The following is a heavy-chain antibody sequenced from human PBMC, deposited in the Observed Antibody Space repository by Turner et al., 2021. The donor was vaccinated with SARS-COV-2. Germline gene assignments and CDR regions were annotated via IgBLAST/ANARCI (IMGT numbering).Heavy chain of an antibody. V-gene: IGHV3-33*08. CDR2: IWYDGSNK. D-gene: IGHD6-13*01. CDR3: ARDRVSSSWTFDY. CDR1: GFTFSNYA. Sequence: QVHLVESGGGVVQPGRSLRLSCAASGFTFSNYAMHWVRQAPGKGLEWVAVIWYDGSNKYYADSVKGRFTISRDNSKNTLYLQMNSLRAEDTAVYYCARDRVSSSWTFDYWGQGTLVTVSS. J-gene: IGHJ4*02.